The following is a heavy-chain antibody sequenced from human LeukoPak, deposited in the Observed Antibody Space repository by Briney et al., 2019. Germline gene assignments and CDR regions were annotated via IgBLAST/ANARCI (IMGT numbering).Heavy chain of an antibody. CDR3: ARVRFGQANWFDP. CDR1: GFTFSSYE. CDR2: ISSSGSTI. J-gene: IGHJ5*02. Sequence: GGSLRLSCAASGFTFSSYEMNWVRQAPGKGLEWVSYISSSGSTIYYADPVKGRFTISRDNAKNSLYLQMNSLRAEDTAVYYCARVRFGQANWFDPWGQGTLVTVSS. V-gene: IGHV3-48*03. D-gene: IGHD3-10*01.